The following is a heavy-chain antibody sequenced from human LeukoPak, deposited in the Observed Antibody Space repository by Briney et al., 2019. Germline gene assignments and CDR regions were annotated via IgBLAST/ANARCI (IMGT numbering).Heavy chain of an antibody. V-gene: IGHV3-53*01. CDR1: GFTVSSNY. J-gene: IGHJ4*02. CDR2: IYSGGST. D-gene: IGHD3-10*01. Sequence: GGSLRLSCAASGFTVSSNYMSWVRQAPGKGLEWVSVIYSGGSTYYADSVKGRFTISRDNSKNTLYLQMNSLRAEDTAVYYCARDRRSGSFTRYFDYWGQGTLVTVSS. CDR3: ARDRRSGSFTRYFDY.